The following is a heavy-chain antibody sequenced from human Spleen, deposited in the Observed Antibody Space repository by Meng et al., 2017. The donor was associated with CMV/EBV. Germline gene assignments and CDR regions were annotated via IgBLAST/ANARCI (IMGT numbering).Heavy chain of an antibody. CDR1: GFTLRNWW. V-gene: IGHV3-7*04. CDR3: GGGGGYSSFSY. D-gene: IGHD6-6*01. J-gene: IGHJ4*02. CDR2: IKQEESEK. Sequence: WAASGFTLRNWWGAGVRQGAGEGLEGVANIKQEESEKYYVSCVKGRFTISRENAKNSLSLQMNTLRAEDTAVYYCGGGGGYSSFSYWGQGTLVTVSS.